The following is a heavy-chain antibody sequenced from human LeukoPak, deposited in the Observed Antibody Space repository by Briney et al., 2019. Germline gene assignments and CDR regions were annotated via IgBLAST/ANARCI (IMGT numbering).Heavy chain of an antibody. V-gene: IGHV3-13*01. CDR2: IGVRGAK. CDR1: GFSFRTYD. Sequence: GRSLRLFCPASGFSFRTYDMHWVSHGTGKWLEWHSVIGVRGAKHYPGSVKGRLTISREDDENSLYLQMNSRRVGDTAVYYCARAARFLESTGAHAFDLWGQGTMVTVSS. D-gene: IGHD2-8*02. CDR3: ARAARFLESTGAHAFDL. J-gene: IGHJ3*01.